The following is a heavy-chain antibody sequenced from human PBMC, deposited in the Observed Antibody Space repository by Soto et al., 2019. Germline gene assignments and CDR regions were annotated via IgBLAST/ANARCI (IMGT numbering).Heavy chain of an antibody. CDR3: ARYYEYQMLEFAALDI. V-gene: IGHV1-69*13. J-gene: IGHJ3*02. D-gene: IGHD2-2*01. CDR1: GGAFSRYA. Sequence: ASVKVSCKASGGAFSRYAISWVRQAPGQGLEWVGGIFPMYGTPVYAQKLQGRVTLTADEATTTAYMELSGLRYEDTAFYYCARYYEYQMLEFAALDIWCQGPMVTVSS. CDR2: IFPMYGTP.